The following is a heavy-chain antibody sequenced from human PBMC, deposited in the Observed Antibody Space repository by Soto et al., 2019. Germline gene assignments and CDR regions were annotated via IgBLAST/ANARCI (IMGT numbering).Heavy chain of an antibody. CDR1: GFTVSSNY. CDR3: ARDVYDSSGYYLEYFQH. D-gene: IGHD3-22*01. Sequence: HPGGSLRLSCAASGFTVSSNYMSWVRQAPGKGLEWVSVIYSGGSTYYADSVKGRFTISRDNSENTLYLQMNSLRAEDTAVYYCARDVYDSSGYYLEYFQHWGQGTLVTVSS. J-gene: IGHJ1*01. CDR2: IYSGGST. V-gene: IGHV3-66*01.